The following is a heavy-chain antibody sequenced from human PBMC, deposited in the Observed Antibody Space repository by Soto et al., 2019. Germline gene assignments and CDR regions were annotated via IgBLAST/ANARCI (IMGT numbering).Heavy chain of an antibody. V-gene: IGHV3-21*01. J-gene: IGHJ4*02. Sequence: PGGSLRLSCAASGFTFSSYSMNWVRQAPGKGLEWVSSISSSSSYIYYADSVKGRFTISRDNAKNSLYLQMNSLRAEDTAVYYCARVEIAVAGTCYDYWGQGTLVTVSS. CDR2: ISSSSSYI. CDR3: ARVEIAVAGTCYDY. D-gene: IGHD6-19*01. CDR1: GFTFSSYS.